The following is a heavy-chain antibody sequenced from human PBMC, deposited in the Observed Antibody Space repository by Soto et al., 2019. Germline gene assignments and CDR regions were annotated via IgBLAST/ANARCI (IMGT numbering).Heavy chain of an antibody. V-gene: IGHV4-4*02. J-gene: IGHJ4*02. Sequence: SETLSLTCAVSGGSITNINWWIWVRQPPGKGLEWIGEIYPSGSTNYNPSLKSRVTILVDKSKSQFFLKLSSVTAADTAVYYCARAWNDGRFDFWGQGTLVTVSS. D-gene: IGHD1-1*01. CDR3: ARAWNDGRFDF. CDR1: GGSITNINW. CDR2: IYPSGST.